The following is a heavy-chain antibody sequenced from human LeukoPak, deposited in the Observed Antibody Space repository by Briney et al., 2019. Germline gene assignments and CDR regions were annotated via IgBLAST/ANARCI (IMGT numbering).Heavy chain of an antibody. CDR3: ARSKYLAYYGSGPKVGYYYYMDV. V-gene: IGHV4-34*01. Sequence: SETLSLTCAVYGGSFSGYYWSWIRQPPGKGLEWIGEINHSGSTNYNPSLKSRVTISVDTSKNQFSLKLCSVTAADTAVYYCARSKYLAYYGSGPKVGYYYYMDVWGKGTTVTVSS. CDR2: INHSGST. CDR1: GGSFSGYY. J-gene: IGHJ6*03. D-gene: IGHD3-10*01.